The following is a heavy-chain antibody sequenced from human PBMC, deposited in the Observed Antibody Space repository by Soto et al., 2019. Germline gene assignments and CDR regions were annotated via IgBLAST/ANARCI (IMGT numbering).Heavy chain of an antibody. CDR3: ARTPRGDSSGYSYGMDV. V-gene: IGHV4-34*01. CDR2: INHSGST. D-gene: IGHD3-22*01. J-gene: IGHJ6*02. CDR1: GGSFSGYY. Sequence: SETLSLTCAVYGGSFSGYYWSWIRQPPGKGLEWIGEINHSGSTNYNPSLKSRVTISVDTSKNQFSLKLSSVTAADTAVYYCARTPRGDSSGYSYGMDVWGQGTTVTVSS.